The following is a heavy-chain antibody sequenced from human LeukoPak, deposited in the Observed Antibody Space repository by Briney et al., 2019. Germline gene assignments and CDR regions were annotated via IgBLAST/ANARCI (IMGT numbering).Heavy chain of an antibody. CDR3: ARKAPYYSDGSGPLGTYYFDY. V-gene: IGHV4-39*07. CDR2: IYYTGDT. Sequence: SETLSLTCTVSGGSITSNSYYWGWIRQPPGKGLEWIGSIYYTGDTYYNPSLKSRVTISLDTSKNQFSLKVSSVTAADTAVYYCARKAPYYSDGSGPLGTYYFDYWGQGTLVTVSS. J-gene: IGHJ4*02. CDR1: GGSITSNSYY. D-gene: IGHD3-22*01.